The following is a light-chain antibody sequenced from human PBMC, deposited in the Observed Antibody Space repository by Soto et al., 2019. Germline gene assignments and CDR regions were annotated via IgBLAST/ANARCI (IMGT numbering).Light chain of an antibody. CDR1: QSVNSN. V-gene: IGKV3-15*01. CDR3: QHYNNWPPWT. CDR2: GAS. Sequence: ETVLTQSPATLSVSPGERATLSCRASQSVNSNLAWYQQQPGQAPRLLIYGASTRATGIPARFSGSGSGTAFTLTISSLQSEDFSVYYCQHYNNWPPWTFGQGTKVEIK. J-gene: IGKJ1*01.